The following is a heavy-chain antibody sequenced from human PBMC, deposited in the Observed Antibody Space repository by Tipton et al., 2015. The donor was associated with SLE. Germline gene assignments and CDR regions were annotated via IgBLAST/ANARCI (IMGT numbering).Heavy chain of an antibody. CDR2: IYYSGST. J-gene: IGHJ3*02. CDR1: GGSISSYY. CDR3: ARGLQGDSSGWAFDI. V-gene: IGHV4-59*12. Sequence: TLSLTCTVSGGSISSYYWSWIRQPPGKGLEWIGYIYYSGSTNYNPSLKSRVTISVDTSKNQFPLKLSSVTAADTAVYYCARGLQGDSSGWAFDIWGQGTMVTVSS. D-gene: IGHD3-22*01.